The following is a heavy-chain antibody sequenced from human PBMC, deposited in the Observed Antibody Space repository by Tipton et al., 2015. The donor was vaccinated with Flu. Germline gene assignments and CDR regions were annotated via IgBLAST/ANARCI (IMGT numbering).Heavy chain of an antibody. Sequence: GLVKPSETLSLTCTVSGYSISSGYYWGWIRQPPGKGLESIGTIYHSGSTYYNPSLKSRVTISIDTSMNQLSLKLSSVTAADTAVYYCARDLRGYSGYTGGDAFDMWGRGVMVFVSS. CDR1: GYSISSGYY. D-gene: IGHD5-12*01. V-gene: IGHV4-38-2*02. CDR2: IYHSGST. CDR3: ARDLRGYSGYTGGDAFDM. J-gene: IGHJ3*02.